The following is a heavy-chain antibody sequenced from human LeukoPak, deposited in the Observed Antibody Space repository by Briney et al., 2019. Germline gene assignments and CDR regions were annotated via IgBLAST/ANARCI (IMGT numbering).Heavy chain of an antibody. V-gene: IGHV3-7*01. CDR2: IKQDGSET. D-gene: IGHD1-14*01. CDR1: GFIFSSYW. CDR3: ARDPLPGQEKKYNWFDP. Sequence: PGGSLRLSCAASGFIFSSYWMTWVRQAPGKGLEWVANIKQDGSETNYVDSVKGRFTISRDNAKNSLYLQMSSLRAEDTSVYYCARDPLPGQEKKYNWFDPRGQGTLVTVSS. J-gene: IGHJ5*02.